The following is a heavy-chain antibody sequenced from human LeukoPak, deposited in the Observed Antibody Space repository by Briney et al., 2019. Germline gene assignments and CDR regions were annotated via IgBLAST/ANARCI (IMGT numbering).Heavy chain of an antibody. CDR2: INHSGST. CDR1: GGSFSAYY. V-gene: IGHV4-34*01. D-gene: IGHD1-1*01. J-gene: IGHJ6*02. CDR3: ARTRTTYGLDV. Sequence: PSETLSLTCVVYGGSFSAYYWSWIRQSPGKGLEWIGEINHSGSTNYNPSLKSRVNISVDTSKKEFSLHLKQFSLSLSSVTAADTAVYYCARTRTTYGLDVWGQGTTVTVSS.